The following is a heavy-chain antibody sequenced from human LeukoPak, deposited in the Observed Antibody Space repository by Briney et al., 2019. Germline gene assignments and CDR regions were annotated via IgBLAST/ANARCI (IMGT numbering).Heavy chain of an antibody. J-gene: IGHJ4*02. V-gene: IGHV3-64*01. CDR3: ARSGDILTGYYPY. D-gene: IGHD3-9*01. CDR1: GFTFRSFV. Sequence: GGSLRLSCAASGFTFRSFVMHWVRQAPGNGLEFVSAISTNGGSTYYANSVKGRFTISRDNSKNTLYLQMGSLRAEDMAIYYCARSGDILTGYYPYWGQGTLVTVSS. CDR2: ISTNGGST.